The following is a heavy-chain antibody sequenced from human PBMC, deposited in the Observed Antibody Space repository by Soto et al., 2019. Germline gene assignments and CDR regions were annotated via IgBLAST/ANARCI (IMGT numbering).Heavy chain of an antibody. D-gene: IGHD5-12*01. CDR1: GASISYGGFS. V-gene: IGHV4-30-2*06. CDR2: ISHLEST. Sequence: SETLSLTXTVSGASISYGGFSWSWIRQSPGEGLEWIGYISHLESTYFHPSFKSRLTMSIDRTRNQFSLKLSSVTAADMAVYYCARGGGYDSFDYWGQGVLVTVSS. CDR3: ARGGGYDSFDY. J-gene: IGHJ4*02.